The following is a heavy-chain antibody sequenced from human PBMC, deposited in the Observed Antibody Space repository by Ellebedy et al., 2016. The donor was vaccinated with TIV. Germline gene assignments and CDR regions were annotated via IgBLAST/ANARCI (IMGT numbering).Heavy chain of an antibody. CDR2: INSDSTNI. CDR1: GFTFSSYS. CDR3: ARPYDGGSYVPWD. J-gene: IGHJ4*02. Sequence: PGGSLRLSCAASGFTFSSYSMNWVRQAPGKGLEWISYINSDSTNILYGDSVKGRFIISRDNAKNSLYLQMNSLRDEDTAVYYCARPYDGGSYVPWDWGQGTLVTVSS. D-gene: IGHD2-21*01. V-gene: IGHV3-48*02.